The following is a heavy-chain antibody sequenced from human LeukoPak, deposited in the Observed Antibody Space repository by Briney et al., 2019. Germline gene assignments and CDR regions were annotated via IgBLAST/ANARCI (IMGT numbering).Heavy chain of an antibody. Sequence: SETLSLTCAVSGGSLSPHYWSWIRRPLGKGLEWIGEINNRGTTNYSPSPRGRATISVDTSKNQCPLSLTSGTAADTAIYCARVPLSRLRPFDSGGQGTLAPSPQ. CDR3: ARVPLSRLRPFDS. J-gene: IGHJ4*02. CDR2: INNRGTT. CDR1: GGSLSPHY. D-gene: IGHD2-2*01. V-gene: IGHV4-34*01.